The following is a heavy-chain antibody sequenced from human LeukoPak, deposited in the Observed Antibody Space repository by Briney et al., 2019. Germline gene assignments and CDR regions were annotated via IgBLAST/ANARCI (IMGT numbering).Heavy chain of an antibody. D-gene: IGHD5-18*01. CDR3: ARRYSYGYNRYYYYMDV. CDR1: GGSFSGYY. J-gene: IGHJ6*03. CDR2: IYHSGST. Sequence: SETLSLTCAVYGGSFSGYYWSWIRQPPGKGLEWIGSIYHSGSTYYNPSLKSRVTISVDTSKNQFSLKLSSVTAADTAVYYCARRYSYGYNRYYYYMDVWGKGTTVTVSS. V-gene: IGHV4-34*01.